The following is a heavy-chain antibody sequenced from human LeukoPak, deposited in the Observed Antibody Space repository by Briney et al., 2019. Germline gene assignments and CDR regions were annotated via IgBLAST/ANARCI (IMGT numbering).Heavy chain of an antibody. D-gene: IGHD1-1*01. V-gene: IGHV1-46*01. CDR3: ASLDPHSKLERRGRYYMDV. CDR1: GYTFTSYY. J-gene: IGHJ6*03. Sequence: ASVKVSCKASGYTFTSYYMHWVRQAPGQGLEWMGIINPSGGSTSYAQKFQGRVTMTRDTSTSTVYMELSSLRSEDTAVYYCASLDPHSKLERRGRYYMDVWGKGTTVTISS. CDR2: INPSGGST.